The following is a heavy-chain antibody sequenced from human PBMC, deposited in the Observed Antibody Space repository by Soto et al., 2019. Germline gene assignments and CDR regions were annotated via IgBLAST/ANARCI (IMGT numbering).Heavy chain of an antibody. CDR1: GYTLTELS. Sequence: ASVKVSCKVSGYTLTELSMHWVRQAPGKGLEWMGGFDPEDGETIYAQKFQGRVTMTEDTSTDTAYMELSSLRSEDTAVYYCATYKDIVVVPAARGAFDIWGQGTMVTVSS. CDR3: ATYKDIVVVPAARGAFDI. D-gene: IGHD2-2*01. V-gene: IGHV1-24*01. CDR2: FDPEDGET. J-gene: IGHJ3*02.